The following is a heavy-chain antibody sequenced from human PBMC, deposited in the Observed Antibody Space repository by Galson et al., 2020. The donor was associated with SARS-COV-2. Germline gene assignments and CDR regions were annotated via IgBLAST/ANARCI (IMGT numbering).Heavy chain of an antibody. Sequence: GESLKISCAASGFTFRSYALHWVRQAPGKGLEWVAVISYDGSNKYYADSVKGRFTISRDNSKNTLYLQMNSLRAEDTAVYYCARALGVVVVAATVEYPDAFDIWGQGTMVTVSS. V-gene: IGHV3-30*01. CDR1: GFTFRSYA. CDR2: ISYDGSNK. D-gene: IGHD2-15*01. CDR3: ARALGVVVVAATVEYPDAFDI. J-gene: IGHJ3*02.